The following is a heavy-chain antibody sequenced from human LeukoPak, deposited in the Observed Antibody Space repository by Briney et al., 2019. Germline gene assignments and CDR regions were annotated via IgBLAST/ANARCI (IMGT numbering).Heavy chain of an antibody. D-gene: IGHD3-9*01. Sequence: GGSLRLSCAASGFTFSSYGMHWVRHVPGKGLEWVAFMRYGESDTYYTDSVKGGFAISRDNSKNTLYLQMNSLRAEDTAIYYCAKDWITDWSNYFDPWGQGTLVTVSS. J-gene: IGHJ5*02. CDR3: AKDWITDWSNYFDP. V-gene: IGHV3-30*02. CDR2: MRYGESDT. CDR1: GFTFSSYG.